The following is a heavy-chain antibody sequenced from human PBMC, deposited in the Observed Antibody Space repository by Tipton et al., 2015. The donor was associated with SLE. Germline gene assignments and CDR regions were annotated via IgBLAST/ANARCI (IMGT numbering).Heavy chain of an antibody. CDR3: TRDPYYYDSSGSPYSY. D-gene: IGHD3-22*01. CDR1: GGSIRSSSYY. Sequence: TLSLTCTVSGGSIRSSSYYWGWIRQPPGKGLEWIGSIYYSGSTYYNPSLKSRVTISVDTSKNQFSLKLNSVTAADTAVYYCTRDPYYYDSSGSPYSYWGQGTLVTVSS. CDR2: IYYSGST. J-gene: IGHJ4*02. V-gene: IGHV4-39*07.